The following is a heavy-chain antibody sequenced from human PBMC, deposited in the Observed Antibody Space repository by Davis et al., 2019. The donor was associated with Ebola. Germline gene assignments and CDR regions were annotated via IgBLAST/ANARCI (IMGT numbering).Heavy chain of an antibody. CDR1: GFTFSNYG. Sequence: GESLKISCAASGFTFSNYGMSWVRQAPGKGLEWVSSLSPSGGLTYYADSVQGRFTISRDNSKNSLYLQINSLRAEDTAVYYCAKVRVVVTAMHFDYWGQGTLVTVSS. V-gene: IGHV3-23*01. D-gene: IGHD2-21*02. CDR2: LSPSGGLT. J-gene: IGHJ4*02. CDR3: AKVRVVVTAMHFDY.